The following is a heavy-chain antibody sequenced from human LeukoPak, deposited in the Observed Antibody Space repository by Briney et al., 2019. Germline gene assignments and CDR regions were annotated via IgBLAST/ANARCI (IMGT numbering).Heavy chain of an antibody. CDR2: IKQDGSEK. Sequence: GRSLRLSCAASGFTFSSYWMSWVRQAPGKGLEWVANIKQDGSEKYYVDSVKGRFTISRDNAKNSLYLQMSSLRAEDTAVYYCARDMGYYYDSSGYLFWGQGTLVTVSS. CDR3: ARDMGYYYDSSGYLF. J-gene: IGHJ4*02. CDR1: GFTFSSYW. V-gene: IGHV3-7*03. D-gene: IGHD3-22*01.